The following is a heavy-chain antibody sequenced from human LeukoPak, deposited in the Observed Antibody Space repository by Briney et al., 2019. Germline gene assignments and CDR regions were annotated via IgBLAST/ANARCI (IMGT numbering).Heavy chain of an antibody. CDR3: AREGYYGSGSYQYYDYYYMDV. CDR2: INSDGSST. CDR1: GFTFSSYW. J-gene: IGHJ6*03. V-gene: IGHV3-74*01. Sequence: GGSLRLSCAASGFTFSSYWMHWVRHAPGKGLVWVSRINSDGSSTSYADSVRGRFTISRDNAKNTLYLQMNSLRAEDTAVYYCAREGYYGSGSYQYYDYYYMDVWGKGTLVTVSS. D-gene: IGHD3-10*01.